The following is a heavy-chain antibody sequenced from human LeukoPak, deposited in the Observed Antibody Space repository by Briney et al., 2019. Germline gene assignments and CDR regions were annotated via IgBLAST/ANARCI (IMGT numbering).Heavy chain of an antibody. V-gene: IGHV4-34*01. Sequence: NPSETLSLTCAVYGGSLSGYYWTWVRQPPGKGLEWIGEISHSGGANYSPSLKSRVTISLDTSKNQFSLRLTSVTAADTAVYYCARLTWDLPPGGLYYNYYIDVWDKGATVTVSS. CDR2: ISHSGGA. D-gene: IGHD1-26*01. J-gene: IGHJ6*03. CDR1: GGSLSGYY. CDR3: ARLTWDLPPGGLYYNYYIDV.